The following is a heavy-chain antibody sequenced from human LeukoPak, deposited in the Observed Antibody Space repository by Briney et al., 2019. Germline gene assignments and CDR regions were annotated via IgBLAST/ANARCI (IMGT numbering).Heavy chain of an antibody. CDR3: ARITPHCSSTSCYSGAFDY. D-gene: IGHD2-2*02. Sequence: SETRSLTHPVQGGSFSGYYGSWIRQPPGKKMEWMGEINHSGSTNYNPSLKSRVTISVDTSKNQFSLKLSSVTAADTAVYYCARITPHCSSTSCYSGAFDYWGQGTLVTVSS. CDR2: INHSGST. CDR1: GGSFSGYY. J-gene: IGHJ4*02. V-gene: IGHV4-34*01.